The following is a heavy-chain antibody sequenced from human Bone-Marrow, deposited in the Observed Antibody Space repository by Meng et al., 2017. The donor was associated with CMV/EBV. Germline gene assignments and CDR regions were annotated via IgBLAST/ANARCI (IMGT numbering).Heavy chain of an antibody. CDR2: IYSGGST. V-gene: IGHV3-53*01. CDR1: GFTVSSNY. CDR3: ARDLRRGYSNYYYYYGMDV. Sequence: GESLKISCAASGFTVSSNYMSWVRQAPGKGLEWVSVIYSGGSTYYADSVKGRFTISRDNSKNSLYLQMNSLRAEDTAVYYCARDLRRGYSNYYYYYGMDVWGQGTTVTVSS. D-gene: IGHD4-11*01. J-gene: IGHJ6*02.